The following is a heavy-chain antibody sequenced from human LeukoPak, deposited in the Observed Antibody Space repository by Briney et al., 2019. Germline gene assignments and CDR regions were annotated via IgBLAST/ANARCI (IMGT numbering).Heavy chain of an antibody. J-gene: IGHJ6*03. CDR1: GFTVSSNY. D-gene: IGHD3-10*01. CDR2: IYSGGST. V-gene: IGHV3-53*01. Sequence: GGSLRLSCVASGFTVSSNYMNWVRQAPGKGLEWVSVIYSGGSTYYADSVKGRFTISRDNSKNTLYLQMNSLRAADTAVYYCASGSGSYRTPYYYMDVWGTGTTVTVSS. CDR3: ASGSGSYRTPYYYMDV.